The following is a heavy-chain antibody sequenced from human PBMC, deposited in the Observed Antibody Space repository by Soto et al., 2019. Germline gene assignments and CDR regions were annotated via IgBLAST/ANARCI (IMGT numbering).Heavy chain of an antibody. J-gene: IGHJ6*02. CDR3: ARDEVVVVPAAPPYGMDV. CDR1: GFTFSSYV. CDR2: ISYDGSNK. Sequence: GGSLRLSCAASGFTFSSYVMHWVRQAPGKGLEWVAVISYDGSNKYYADSVKGRFTISRDNSKNTLYLQMNSLRAEDTAVYYYARDEVVVVPAAPPYGMDVWGQGTTVTVSS. D-gene: IGHD2-2*01. V-gene: IGHV3-30-3*01.